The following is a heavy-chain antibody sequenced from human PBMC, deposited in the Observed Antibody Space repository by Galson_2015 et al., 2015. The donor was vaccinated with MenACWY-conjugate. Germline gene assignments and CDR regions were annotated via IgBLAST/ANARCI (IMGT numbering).Heavy chain of an antibody. V-gene: IGHV6-1*01. CDR2: TYYKSKWYN. J-gene: IGHJ4*02. CDR3: AREVMFSRNFYASDY. CDR1: GDSVSSNSAA. Sequence: CAISGDSVSSNSAAWNWIRQSPSRGLEWLGRTYYKSKWYNDYAASVKSRMTIHPDTSKNLISLQLNSVTPEDTAVYYCAREVMFSRNFYASDYWGQGTRVTVSS. D-gene: IGHD1-7*01.